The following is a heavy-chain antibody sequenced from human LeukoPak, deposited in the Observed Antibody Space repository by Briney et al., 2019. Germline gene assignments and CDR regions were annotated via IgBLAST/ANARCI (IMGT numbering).Heavy chain of an antibody. V-gene: IGHV3-30*02. Sequence: GGSLRLSCAASGFTFSSSGMYWVRQAPGKGLEWVALIRYDGSDKYYADSVKGRFTISRDNSKNTLSLQMNSLRVGDTAVYYCAKDLGDPATYYYMDVWGKGTTVTVSS. CDR1: GFTFSSSG. D-gene: IGHD2-2*01. CDR3: AKDLGDPATYYYMDV. CDR2: IRYDGSDK. J-gene: IGHJ6*03.